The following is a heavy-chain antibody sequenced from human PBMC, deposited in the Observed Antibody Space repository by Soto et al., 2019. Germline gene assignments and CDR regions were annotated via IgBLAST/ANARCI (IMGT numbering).Heavy chain of an antibody. Sequence: QVQLQQWGAGLLKPSETLSLTCAVYGGSFSGYYWSWIRQPPGKGLEWIGEINHSGSTNYNPSRKSRVTISVDTSENQFSLKLSSVTAADTAVYYCARGLRAAANLWVRQRRGWFDPWGQGTLVTVSS. CDR2: INHSGST. D-gene: IGHD6-13*01. CDR3: ARGLRAAANLWVRQRRGWFDP. CDR1: GGSFSGYY. J-gene: IGHJ5*02. V-gene: IGHV4-34*01.